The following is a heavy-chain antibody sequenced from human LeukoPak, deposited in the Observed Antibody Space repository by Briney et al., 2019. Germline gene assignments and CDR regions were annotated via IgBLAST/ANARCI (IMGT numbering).Heavy chain of an antibody. V-gene: IGHV4-38-2*02. Sequence: SETLSLTCTVSGYSISGGYYWGWIRQPPGKGLEWIGSTFHSGSTDYNPSLKSRVTISVDTSKNQFSLKLNSVTAADTAVYYCARGYYFDSGAYYPNWFDPWGQGTLVTVSS. CDR1: GYSISGGYY. CDR2: TFHSGST. CDR3: ARGYYFDSGAYYPNWFDP. J-gene: IGHJ5*02. D-gene: IGHD3-22*01.